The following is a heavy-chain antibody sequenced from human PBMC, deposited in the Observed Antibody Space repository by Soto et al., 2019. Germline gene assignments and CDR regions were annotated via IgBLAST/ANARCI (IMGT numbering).Heavy chain of an antibody. D-gene: IGHD5-18*01. CDR1: GGSISSGGYY. V-gene: IGHV4-31*03. CDR3: ARAGDSYGTRFDY. CDR2: ISYSGST. Sequence: QVQLQESGPGLVKPSQTLSLTCTVSGGSISSGGYYWSWIRQHPGKGLGWIGYISYSGSTYYNPSPTSRVTISVDTSKNQFSLKLSSVTAADTAVYYCARAGDSYGTRFDYWGQGTLVTVSS. J-gene: IGHJ4*02.